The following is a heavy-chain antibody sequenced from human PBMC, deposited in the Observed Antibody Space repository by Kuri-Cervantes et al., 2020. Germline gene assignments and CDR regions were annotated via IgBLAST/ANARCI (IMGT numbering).Heavy chain of an antibody. CDR1: GFTFSSYA. CDR3: AKDSRYYDFWSGYSYDY. V-gene: IGHV3-23*01. J-gene: IGHJ4*02. Sequence: GESLKISCAASGFTFSSYAMHWVRQAPGKGLEWVSAISGSGGSTYYADSVKGRFTISRDNSKNTLYLQMNSLRAEDTAVYYCAKDSRYYDFWSGYSYDYWGQGTLVTVSS. D-gene: IGHD3-3*01. CDR2: ISGSGGST.